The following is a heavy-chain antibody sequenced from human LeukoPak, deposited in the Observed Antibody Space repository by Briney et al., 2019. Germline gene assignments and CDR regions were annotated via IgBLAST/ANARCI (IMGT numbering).Heavy chain of an antibody. Sequence: SETLSLTCTVSGYSISSGSYYWSWIRQPAGKGLEWIGRIYTSGSTNYNPSLKSRVTISVDTSKNQFSLKLSSVTAADTAVYYCARDKDFWSGYRGDYYYYYMDVWGKGTTVTVSS. J-gene: IGHJ6*03. CDR1: GYSISSGSYY. CDR2: IYTSGST. CDR3: ARDKDFWSGYRGDYYYYYMDV. D-gene: IGHD3-3*01. V-gene: IGHV4-61*02.